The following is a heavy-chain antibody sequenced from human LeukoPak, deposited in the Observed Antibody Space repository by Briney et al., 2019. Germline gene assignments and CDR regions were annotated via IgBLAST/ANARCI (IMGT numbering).Heavy chain of an antibody. V-gene: IGHV4-4*02. CDR3: ARVEHSYKFDS. D-gene: IGHD3-10*01. Sequence: SETLSLTCTVSGGSISSGDYYWSWVRQPPGKGLEWIGEIYHSGSTNYNPSLKSRVPISVDKSKNQFSLKLSSVTAADTAVYYWARVEHSYKFDSWGKGTLVTVSS. CDR1: GGSISSGDYY. J-gene: IGHJ4*02. CDR2: IYHSGST.